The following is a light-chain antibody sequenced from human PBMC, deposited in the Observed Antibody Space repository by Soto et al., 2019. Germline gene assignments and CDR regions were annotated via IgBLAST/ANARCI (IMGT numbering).Light chain of an antibody. CDR3: SSYAGSSNV. CDR2: EVN. Sequence: QSALSQPPSWSGAPGQSVAISCTGTISDVGGYNYVSWYQQHPGKAPKLMIYEVNKRPSGVPDRFSGSKSGNTASLTVSGLQAEDEAAYYCSSYAGSSNVFRTGTKVTVL. V-gene: IGLV2-8*01. J-gene: IGLJ1*01. CDR1: ISDVGGYNY.